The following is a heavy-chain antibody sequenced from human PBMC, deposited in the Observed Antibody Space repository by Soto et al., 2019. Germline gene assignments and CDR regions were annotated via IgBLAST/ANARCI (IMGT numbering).Heavy chain of an antibody. Sequence: SETLSLTCTVSGGSISSYCWSWIRQPAGKGLEWIGYIYYSGSTNYNPSLKSRVTISVDTSKNQFSLKLSSVTAADTAVYYCAGYSSSGGWFDPWGQRTLVTVS. V-gene: IGHV4-59*01. CDR1: GGSISSYC. J-gene: IGHJ5*02. D-gene: IGHD6-13*01. CDR2: IYYSGST. CDR3: AGYSSSGGWFDP.